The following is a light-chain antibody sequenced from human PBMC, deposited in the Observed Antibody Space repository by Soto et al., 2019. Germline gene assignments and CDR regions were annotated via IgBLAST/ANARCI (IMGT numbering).Light chain of an antibody. CDR2: DAS. V-gene: IGKV1-5*01. CDR1: QSISSW. J-gene: IGKJ1*01. CDR3: QQYNSYWT. Sequence: IQMTQSPSTLPASLGDRVTITCRASQSISSWFAWYQQKPGKAPKLLIYDASSLESGVPSRLSGSGSGTEFTLTISSLQPDDFPTYYCQQYNSYWTFGQGTKVDIK.